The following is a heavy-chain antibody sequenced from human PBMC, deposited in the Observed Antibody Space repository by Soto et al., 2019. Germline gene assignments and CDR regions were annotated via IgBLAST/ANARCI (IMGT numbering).Heavy chain of an antibody. J-gene: IGHJ4*02. V-gene: IGHV3-53*01. CDR2: IYSDGST. CDR3: ARNYYDSGGGYDS. Sequence: GGSLRLSCAASGFTVSSNYMSWVRQAPGKGLEWVSVIYSDGSTYYADSVKGRFTISRDNSKNTLYLQVNSLRAEDTAVYYCARNYYDSGGGYDSWGQGTLVTVSS. D-gene: IGHD3-22*01. CDR1: GFTVSSNY.